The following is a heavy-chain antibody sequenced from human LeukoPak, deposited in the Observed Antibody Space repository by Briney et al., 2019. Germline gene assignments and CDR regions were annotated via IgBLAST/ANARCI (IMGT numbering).Heavy chain of an antibody. CDR3: ARAEWVVKGSFDY. V-gene: IGHV5-51*01. D-gene: IGHD3-22*01. Sequence: GESLKISCKGSGYSFTSHWIGWVRQMPGKGPEWMGIIYPGDSDTRYSPSFQGQVTISADKSISTAYLQWSSLKASDTAMYYCARAEWVVKGSFDYWGQGTLVAVSS. CDR1: GYSFTSHW. J-gene: IGHJ4*02. CDR2: IYPGDSDT.